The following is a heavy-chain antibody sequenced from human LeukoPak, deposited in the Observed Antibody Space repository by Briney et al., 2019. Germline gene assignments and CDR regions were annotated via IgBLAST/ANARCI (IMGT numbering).Heavy chain of an antibody. Sequence: GGSLRLSCAASGFTFSSYGMHWVRQAPGKGLEWVAVISYDGSNKYYADSVKGRFTISRDNSKNTLYLQMNSLRAEDTAVYYCAKDRFRWFGELLVTGGGFDYWGQGTLVTVSS. D-gene: IGHD3-10*01. CDR2: ISYDGSNK. J-gene: IGHJ4*02. CDR3: AKDRFRWFGELLVTGGGFDY. V-gene: IGHV3-30*18. CDR1: GFTFSSYG.